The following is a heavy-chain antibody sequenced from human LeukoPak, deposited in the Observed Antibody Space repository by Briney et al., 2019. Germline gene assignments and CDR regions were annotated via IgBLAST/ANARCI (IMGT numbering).Heavy chain of an antibody. CDR1: GFTFSSYA. Sequence: GGSLRLSCAASGFTFSSYAMSWVRQAPGKGLEWVSAISGSGGSTYYADSVKGRFTISRDNSKNTLYLQMNSLRAEDTAVYYCARDGKLWFGEYSDAFDIWGQGTMVTVSS. J-gene: IGHJ3*02. CDR3: ARDGKLWFGEYSDAFDI. V-gene: IGHV3-23*01. CDR2: ISGSGGST. D-gene: IGHD3-10*01.